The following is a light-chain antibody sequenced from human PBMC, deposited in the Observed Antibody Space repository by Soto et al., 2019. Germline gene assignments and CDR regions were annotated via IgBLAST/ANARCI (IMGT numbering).Light chain of an antibody. CDR3: QQLNSYPT. V-gene: IGKV1-9*01. CDR1: QGISSY. J-gene: IGKJ4*01. Sequence: TQSPSFLSASVGDRVTIACRASQGISSYLAWYQQQPGKAPKLLIYAASTLQRGVPSRFSGSGSGTEFTLTISSLQPEDFATYYCQQLNSYPTFGGGTKVDIK. CDR2: AAS.